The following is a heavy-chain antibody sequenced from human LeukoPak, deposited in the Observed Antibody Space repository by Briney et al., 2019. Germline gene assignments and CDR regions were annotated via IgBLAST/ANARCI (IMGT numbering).Heavy chain of an antibody. D-gene: IGHD6-19*01. J-gene: IGHJ5*02. CDR2: IYTSGNT. CDR1: GGSISSYY. V-gene: IGHV4-4*07. CDR3: ATSGYSSGWKRFDP. Sequence: SETLSLTCTVSGGSISSYYWSWIRQPAGKGLEWIGRIYTSGNTNYKPSLKSRVTMSVDTSKNQFSLNLNSVTAADTAVYYCATSGYSSGWKRFDPWGQGTLVTVSS.